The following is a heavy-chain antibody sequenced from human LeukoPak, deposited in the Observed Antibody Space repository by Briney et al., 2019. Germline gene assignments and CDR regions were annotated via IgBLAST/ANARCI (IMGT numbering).Heavy chain of an antibody. CDR2: ISGSGGST. D-gene: IGHD2-2*01. Sequence: GGSLRLSCAASGFTFSSYAMSWVRQAPGKGLEWVSAISGSGGSTYYADSVKGRFTISRDNSKNTLYLQMNSLRAEDTAAYYCAKDSGGDVVVPAAPFDYWGQGTLVTVSS. CDR3: AKDSGGDVVVPAAPFDY. J-gene: IGHJ4*02. CDR1: GFTFSSYA. V-gene: IGHV3-23*01.